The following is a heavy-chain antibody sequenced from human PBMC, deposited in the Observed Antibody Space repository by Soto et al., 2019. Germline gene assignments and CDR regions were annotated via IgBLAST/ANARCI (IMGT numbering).Heavy chain of an antibody. J-gene: IGHJ4*02. D-gene: IGHD6-19*01. CDR3: ARDLLTAVDDY. Sequence: EVQLVESGGGLVKPGGSLRLSCAASGFTFGSYSMNWVRQAPGKGLEWVSSISSSSSYIYYADSVKGRFTISRDNAKNSLYLQMNSLRAEDTAVYYCARDLLTAVDDYWGQGTLVTVSS. CDR1: GFTFGSYS. V-gene: IGHV3-21*01. CDR2: ISSSSSYI.